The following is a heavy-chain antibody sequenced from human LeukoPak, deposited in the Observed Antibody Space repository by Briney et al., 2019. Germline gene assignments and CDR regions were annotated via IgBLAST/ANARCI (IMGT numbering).Heavy chain of an antibody. V-gene: IGHV4-38-2*01. D-gene: IGHD1-1*01. CDR2: AFQSGST. CDR3: VRGGASRWGTNSLDF. J-gene: IGHJ4*02. Sequence: KPSETLSLTCAVSNYSISDGHYWGWIRQPPGKGLEWIANAFQSGSTYYSPPLRSRVTVSVDTSKNQFSLMVRSVTAADTAVYYCVRGGASRWGTNSLDFWGQGKLVTVSS. CDR1: NYSISDGHY.